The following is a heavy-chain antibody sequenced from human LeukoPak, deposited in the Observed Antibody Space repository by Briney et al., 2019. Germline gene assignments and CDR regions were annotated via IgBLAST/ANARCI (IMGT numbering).Heavy chain of an antibody. D-gene: IGHD4-17*01. Sequence: SETLSLTCAVYGGSFSGYYWSWIRQPPGKGLEWIGYIYHSGSTYYNPSLKSRVTISVDRSKNQFSLKLSSVTAADTAVYYCAGYYGSPPFGYWGQGTLVTVSS. CDR3: AGYYGSPPFGY. CDR1: GGSFSGYY. J-gene: IGHJ4*02. V-gene: IGHV4-34*01. CDR2: IYHSGST.